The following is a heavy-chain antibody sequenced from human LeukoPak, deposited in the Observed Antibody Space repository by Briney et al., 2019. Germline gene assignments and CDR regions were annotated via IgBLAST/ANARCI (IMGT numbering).Heavy chain of an antibody. CDR2: IYHSGST. CDR1: GGSISSGGYS. Sequence: SETLSLTCAVSGGSISSGGYSWSWIRQPPGKGLEWIGYIYHSGSTYYNPSLKSRVTISVDTSKNQFSLKLSSVTAADTAVYYCARANPDESTVTTFDYWGQGTLVTVSS. CDR3: ARANPDESTVTTFDY. J-gene: IGHJ4*02. D-gene: IGHD4-17*01. V-gene: IGHV4-30-2*01.